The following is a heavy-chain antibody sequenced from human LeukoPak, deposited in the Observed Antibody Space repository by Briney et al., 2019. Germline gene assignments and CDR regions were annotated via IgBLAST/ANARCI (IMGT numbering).Heavy chain of an antibody. V-gene: IGHV1-69*06. J-gene: IGHJ4*02. D-gene: IGHD3-9*01. Sequence: SVKVSCKASGGTFSSYAISWVRQAPGQGLEWMGGIIPIFGTANYAQKFQGRVTITADKSTSTAYTELSSLRSEDTAVYYCARGGSYDILTGYYRSPYYFDYWGQGTLVTVSS. CDR2: IIPIFGTA. CDR1: GGTFSSYA. CDR3: ARGGSYDILTGYYRSPYYFDY.